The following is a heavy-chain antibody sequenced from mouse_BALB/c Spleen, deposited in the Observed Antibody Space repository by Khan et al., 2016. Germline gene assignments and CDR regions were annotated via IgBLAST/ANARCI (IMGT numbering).Heavy chain of an antibody. Sequence: EVQLQESGPGLVKPSQSLYLTCTVTGYSITSDYAWNWIRQFPGNKLEWRGYISNSGSTSYNQSLKSRISITRDTSKNQLFLQLNTVTKEETATSYCARLYCTYCFAYWGQGTLVTVSS. CDR3: ARLYCTYCFAY. CDR2: ISNSGST. J-gene: IGHJ3*01. CDR1: GYSITSDYA. V-gene: IGHV3-2*02.